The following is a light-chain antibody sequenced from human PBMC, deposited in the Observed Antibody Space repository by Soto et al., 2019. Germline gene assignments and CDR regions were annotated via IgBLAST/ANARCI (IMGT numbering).Light chain of an antibody. Sequence: DIQMTPSPSTLSASVGERVTITFRASQSISSWLAWYQQKPGTAPNLLIYKASTLQSGVPSRFSGSGSGTEFTLTISSLQPDDSATYYCQQYNDNWTFGQGTKVDIK. CDR2: KAS. CDR3: QQYNDNWT. V-gene: IGKV1-5*03. CDR1: QSISSW. J-gene: IGKJ1*01.